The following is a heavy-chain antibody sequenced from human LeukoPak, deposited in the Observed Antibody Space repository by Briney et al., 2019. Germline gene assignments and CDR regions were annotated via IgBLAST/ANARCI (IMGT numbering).Heavy chain of an antibody. V-gene: IGHV1-46*01. J-gene: IGHJ4*02. Sequence: APVKVSCKASGYTFTSYYMHWVRQAPGQGLEWMGIINPSGGSTSYAQKFQGRVTMTRDTSTSTVYMELSSLRSEDTAVYYGARSPWVAVAAVDYWGQGTLVTVSS. CDR1: GYTFTSYY. D-gene: IGHD6-19*01. CDR2: INPSGGST. CDR3: ARSPWVAVAAVDY.